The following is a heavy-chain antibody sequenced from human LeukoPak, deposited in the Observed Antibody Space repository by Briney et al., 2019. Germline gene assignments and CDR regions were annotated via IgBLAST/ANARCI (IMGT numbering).Heavy chain of an antibody. Sequence: SETLSLTCTVSGGSISSYYWSWIRQPPGKGLEWIGRIYTSGSTNYNPSLKSRVTMSVDTSKNQFSLKLSSVTAADTAVYYRARDVLGSDPYHGSGSSPYYYYYYMDVWGKGTTVTVSS. V-gene: IGHV4-4*07. D-gene: IGHD3-10*01. J-gene: IGHJ6*03. CDR1: GGSISSYY. CDR3: ARDVLGSDPYHGSGSSPYYYYYYMDV. CDR2: IYTSGST.